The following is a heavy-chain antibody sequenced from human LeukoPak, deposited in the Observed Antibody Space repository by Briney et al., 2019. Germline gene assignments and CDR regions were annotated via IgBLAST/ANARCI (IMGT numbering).Heavy chain of an antibody. CDR2: IYYSGST. Sequence: SETLSLTCTVSGGSISGNSYYWGWIRQPPGKGLEWIGNIYYSGSTYYNPSLKSRVTISIDTSKKPFSLKLSSVTAADTAVYYCARLIKPRKYDYGDYRDYWGQGTLVTVSS. CDR3: ARLIKPRKYDYGDYRDY. D-gene: IGHD4-17*01. V-gene: IGHV4-39*01. J-gene: IGHJ4*02. CDR1: GGSISGNSYY.